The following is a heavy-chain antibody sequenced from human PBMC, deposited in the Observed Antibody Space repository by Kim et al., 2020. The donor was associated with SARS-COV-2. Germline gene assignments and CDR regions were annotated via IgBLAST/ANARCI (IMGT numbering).Heavy chain of an antibody. CDR3: ARLSLTKDIAVAGN. J-gene: IGHJ4*02. V-gene: IGHV7-4-1*02. D-gene: IGHD6-19*01. Sequence: ASVKVSCKASGYTFTSYAMNWVRQAPGQGLEWMGWINTNTGNPTYDKGFTGRFVFSLDTSVSTAYLQISSLKAEDTAVYYCARLSLTKDIAVAGNWGQGTLVTVSS. CDR1: GYTFTSYA. CDR2: INTNTGNP.